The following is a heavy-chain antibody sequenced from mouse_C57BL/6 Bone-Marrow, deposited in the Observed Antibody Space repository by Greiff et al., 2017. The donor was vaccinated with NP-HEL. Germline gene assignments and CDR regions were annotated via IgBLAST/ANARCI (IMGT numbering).Heavy chain of an antibody. CDR3: ARSNYRYYYAMDY. CDR1: GYAFTNYL. Sequence: QVQLQQSGAELVRPGTSVKVSCKASGYAFTNYLIEWVKQRPGQGLEWIGVINPGSGGTNYNEKFKGKATLTADKSSSTSYMQLSSLTSEDSAVYFCARSNYRYYYAMDYWGQGTSVTVSS. D-gene: IGHD2-14*01. J-gene: IGHJ4*01. V-gene: IGHV1-54*01. CDR2: INPGSGGT.